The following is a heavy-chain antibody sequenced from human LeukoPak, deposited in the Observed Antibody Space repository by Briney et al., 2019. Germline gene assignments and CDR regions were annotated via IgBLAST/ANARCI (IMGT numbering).Heavy chain of an antibody. CDR2: ISSSSSYI. D-gene: IGHD3-22*01. J-gene: IGHJ3*02. V-gene: IGHV3-21*01. CDR3: ARLANYHDSSGDGFDI. CDR1: GFTFSSYS. Sequence: GGSLRLSCAASGFTFSSYSMNWVRQAPGKGLEWVSSISSSSSYIYYADSVKGRFTISRDNAKNSLYLQMNSLRAEDTAVYYCARLANYHDSSGDGFDIWGQGTMVTVSS.